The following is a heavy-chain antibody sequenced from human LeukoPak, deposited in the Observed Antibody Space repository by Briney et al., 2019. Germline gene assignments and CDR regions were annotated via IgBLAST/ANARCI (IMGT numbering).Heavy chain of an antibody. CDR1: GYSISSGYY. V-gene: IGHV4-38-2*02. CDR3: ARSKGRWLQFQNDAFDI. Sequence: SETLSLTCTVSGYSISSGYYWGWIRQPPGKGLEWIGSIYHSGSTYYNPSLKSRVTISVDTSKNQFSLKLSSVTAADTAVYYCARSKGRWLQFQNDAFDIWGQGTMVTVSS. J-gene: IGHJ3*02. CDR2: IYHSGST. D-gene: IGHD5-24*01.